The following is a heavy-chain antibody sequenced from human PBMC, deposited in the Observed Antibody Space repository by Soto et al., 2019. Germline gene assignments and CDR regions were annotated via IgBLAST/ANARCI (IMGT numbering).Heavy chain of an antibody. CDR2: MYHSGST. D-gene: IGHD2-2*01. CDR3: ARVPDY. CDR1: GGSISSRGYY. V-gene: IGHV4-30-2*01. J-gene: IGHJ4*02. Sequence: PSETLSLTCTVSGGSISSRGYYWGWIRQPPGKGLEWIGYMYHSGSTYYNPSLKSRVTISIDRSKNQFSLKLSSVTAADTAVYYCARVPDYWGQGILVTVSS.